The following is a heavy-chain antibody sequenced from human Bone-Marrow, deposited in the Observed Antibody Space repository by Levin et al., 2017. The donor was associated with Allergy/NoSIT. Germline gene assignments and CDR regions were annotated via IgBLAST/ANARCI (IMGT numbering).Heavy chain of an antibody. Sequence: GGSLRLSCAASGFTFSSYVMHWLRQPPGKGLEWVATVRNDGNTKFYTDSVKGRFTISRDNSQNTMFLHMNNLRAEDTAVYYCAKDRTDKWAFDYWGQGNLVTVSS. CDR1: GFTFSSYV. CDR3: AKDRTDKWAFDY. J-gene: IGHJ4*02. D-gene: IGHD1-26*01. V-gene: IGHV3-30*02. CDR2: VRNDGNTK.